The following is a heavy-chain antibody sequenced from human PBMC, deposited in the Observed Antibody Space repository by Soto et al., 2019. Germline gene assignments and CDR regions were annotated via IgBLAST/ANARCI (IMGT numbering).Heavy chain of an antibody. D-gene: IGHD3-22*01. J-gene: IGHJ5*02. V-gene: IGHV3-48*03. CDR1: GFTFSSYE. Sequence: GGSLRLSCAASGFTFSSYEMNWVRQAPGKGLEWVSYISSSGSTIYYADSVKGRFTISRDNAKNSLYLQMNSLRAEDTAVYYCARVGYYDSSGYYFPWGQGTLVTVSS. CDR2: ISSSGSTI. CDR3: ARVGYYDSSGYYFP.